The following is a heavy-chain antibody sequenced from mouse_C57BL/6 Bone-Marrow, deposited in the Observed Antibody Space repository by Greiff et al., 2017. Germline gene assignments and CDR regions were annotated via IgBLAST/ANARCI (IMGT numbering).Heavy chain of an antibody. J-gene: IGHJ3*01. CDR3: AKPDDYYYGSWFAY. Sequence: VQRVESGPGLVAPSQSLSITCTVSGFSLTSYGVSWVRQPPGKGLEWLGVIWGDGSTNYHSALISRLSLSKDNSKSQVFLKLNSLQTKDTATYYCAKPDDYYYGSWFAYWGQGTLVTVSA. CDR2: IWGDGST. D-gene: IGHD1-1*01. CDR1: GFSLTSYG. V-gene: IGHV2-3*01.